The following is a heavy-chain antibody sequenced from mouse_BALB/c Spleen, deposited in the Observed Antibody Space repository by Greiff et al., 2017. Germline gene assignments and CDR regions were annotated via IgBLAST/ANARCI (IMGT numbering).Heavy chain of an antibody. CDR1: GFNIKDTY. V-gene: IGHV14-3*02. J-gene: IGHJ4*01. CDR3: ARGDGYYVGAMDY. Sequence: VQLQQSGAELVKPGASVKLSCTASGFNIKDTYMHWVKQRPEQGLEWIGRIDPANGNTKYDPKFQGKATITADTSSNTAYLQLSSLTSEDTAVDYGARGDGYYVGAMDYWGQGTSVTVSA. D-gene: IGHD2-3*01. CDR2: IDPANGNT.